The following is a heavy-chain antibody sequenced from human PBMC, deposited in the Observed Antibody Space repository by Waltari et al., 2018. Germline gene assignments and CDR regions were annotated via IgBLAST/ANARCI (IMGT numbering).Heavy chain of an antibody. Sequence: QVQLVESGGGVVQPGRSLRLSCAASGFTFSSYGMHWVRQAPGKGVEWVAFIWYDGSNKYYADSVKGRFTISRDNSKNTLYLQMNSLRAEDTAVYYCARFSTMATIKHAFDIWGQGTMVTVSS. D-gene: IGHD5-12*01. V-gene: IGHV3-33*01. J-gene: IGHJ3*02. CDR2: IWYDGSNK. CDR3: ARFSTMATIKHAFDI. CDR1: GFTFSSYG.